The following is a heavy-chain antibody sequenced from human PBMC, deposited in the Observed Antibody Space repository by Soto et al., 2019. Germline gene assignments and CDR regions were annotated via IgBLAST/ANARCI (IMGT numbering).Heavy chain of an antibody. CDR2: ITGGVGVT. D-gene: IGHD3-16*01. CDR1: GFTFSSYA. J-gene: IGHJ4*02. CDR3: AEFQGETFTKWYFHY. V-gene: IGHV3-23*01. Sequence: EVQLLESGGGLVQPGGSLRLSCAASGFTFSSYAMTWVRQAPGKGLEWVSVITGGVGVTYYADSVKGRFTISRDNSKNTLYLQMSRLRAEETAVYNCAEFQGETFTKWYFHYWGQGTLVTVSS.